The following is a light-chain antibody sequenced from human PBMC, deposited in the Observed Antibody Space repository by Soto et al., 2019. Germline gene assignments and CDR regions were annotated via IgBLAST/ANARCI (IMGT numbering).Light chain of an antibody. V-gene: IGKV3-11*01. Sequence: EIVLTQSPGTLSLSPGERATLSCRASQSVYRSLAWYQQKPGQAPRLLIYDASNRATGVPARFSGSGSGTDSTLTISSLEPEDFAVYYCQQRNDWRRGTFGQGTRLEIK. CDR2: DAS. CDR3: QQRNDWRRGT. J-gene: IGKJ5*01. CDR1: QSVYRS.